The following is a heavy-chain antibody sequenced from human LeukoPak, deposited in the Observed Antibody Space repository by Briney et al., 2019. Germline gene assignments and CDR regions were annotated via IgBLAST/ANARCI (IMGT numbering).Heavy chain of an antibody. CDR2: IYYSGST. Sequence: KASETLSLTCTVSGGSISSGGYYWSWIRQHPGKGLEWIGYIYYSGSTYYNPSLKSRVTISVDTSKNQFSLKLSSVTPEDTAVYYCTRGIAVAGAPSFDQRGQGTLVTVSS. CDR1: GGSISSGGYY. J-gene: IGHJ4*02. D-gene: IGHD6-19*01. CDR3: TRGIAVAGAPSFDQ. V-gene: IGHV4-31*03.